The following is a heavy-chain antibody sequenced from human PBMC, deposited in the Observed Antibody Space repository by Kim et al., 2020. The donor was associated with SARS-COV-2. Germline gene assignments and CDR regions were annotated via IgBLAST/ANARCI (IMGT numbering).Heavy chain of an antibody. CDR3: AKDEQAYSSSWFDRGYYYYYGMDG. Sequence: GGSLRLSCAASGFTFDDYAMHWVRQAPGKGLEWVSGISWNSGSIGYADSVKGRFTISRDNAKNSLYLQMNSLRAEDTALYYCAKDEQAYSSSWFDRGYYYYYGMDGWGPGTTVTVSS. V-gene: IGHV3-9*01. J-gene: IGHJ6*02. CDR1: GFTFDDYA. D-gene: IGHD6-13*01. CDR2: ISWNSGSI.